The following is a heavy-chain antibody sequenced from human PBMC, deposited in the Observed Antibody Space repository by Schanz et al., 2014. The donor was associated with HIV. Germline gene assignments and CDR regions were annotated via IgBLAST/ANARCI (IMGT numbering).Heavy chain of an antibody. CDR2: ISFDGGEK. D-gene: IGHD4-17*01. CDR1: GFTFSSYG. J-gene: IGHJ6*02. Sequence: VQLVESGGGFIQPGESLRLSCAASGFTFSSYGMHWVRQAPGKGLEWVAVISFDGGEKHYADSAKGRFTISRDNSKNTLYLQMNSLRAEDTAVYYCAKGARAHKVTTGVDVWGPGTTVTVSS. V-gene: IGHV3-30*18. CDR3: AKGARAHKVTTGVDV.